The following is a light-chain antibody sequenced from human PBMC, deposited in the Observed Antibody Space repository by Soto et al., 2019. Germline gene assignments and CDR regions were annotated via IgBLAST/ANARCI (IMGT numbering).Light chain of an antibody. J-gene: IGKJ1*01. CDR2: GAS. CDR1: QSVSSSY. CDR3: QQFGNSSWT. Sequence: EIVLTQSPGTLSLSPGERATLSCRASQSVSSSYLAWYQQKPGQAPRLLIYGASSRATGIPDRFSGSGSGTDFPLTISRLEPEDFAVYYCQQFGNSSWTFRQGTNVEIK. V-gene: IGKV3-20*01.